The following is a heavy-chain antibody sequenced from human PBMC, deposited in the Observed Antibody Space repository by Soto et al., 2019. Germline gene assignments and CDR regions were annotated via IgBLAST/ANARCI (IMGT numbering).Heavy chain of an antibody. Sequence: RLCXRLSGSAGVCSVSSNYIILFRHAPGKGLELVSVIYSGCSTYYADSVKGRFTISRDNSKNTLYLQMNSLRAEDTAVYYCASPYRGGYKYDFDLWGKGTMVNVSS. D-gene: IGHD2-21*01. CDR1: VCSVSSNY. CDR3: ASPYRGGYKYDFDL. CDR2: IYSGCST. J-gene: IGHJ3*01. V-gene: IGHV3-53*01.